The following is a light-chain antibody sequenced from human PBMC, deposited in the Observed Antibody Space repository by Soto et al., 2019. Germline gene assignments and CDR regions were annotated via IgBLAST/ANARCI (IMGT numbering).Light chain of an antibody. CDR1: QTIKKY. CDR2: GVS. J-gene: IGKJ2*01. V-gene: IGKV1-39*01. CDR3: HQIFSAPFT. Sequence: IQMTQSPSSLSASVGDRVTVTCRASQTIKKYLNWYQCKPGKAPKLLIYGVSNLQRGVPSRFSGSGSGTDFTLTISRLETEDFATYYCHQIFSAPFTFGQGTGLE.